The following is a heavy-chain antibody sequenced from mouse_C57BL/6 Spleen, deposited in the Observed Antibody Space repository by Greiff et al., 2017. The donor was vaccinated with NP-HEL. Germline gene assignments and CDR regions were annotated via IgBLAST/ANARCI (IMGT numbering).Heavy chain of an antibody. CDR3: TTYYSNYHEDY. J-gene: IGHJ2*01. CDR2: IDPENGDT. Sequence: VQLQQSGAELVRPGASVKLSCTASGFNIKDDYMPWVKQRPEQGLEWIGRIDPENGDTEYASKFQGKATMTAATSSNTAYLQLSSLTSEDTAVYYCTTYYSNYHEDYWGQGTTLTVSS. CDR1: GFNIKDDY. V-gene: IGHV14-4*01. D-gene: IGHD2-5*01.